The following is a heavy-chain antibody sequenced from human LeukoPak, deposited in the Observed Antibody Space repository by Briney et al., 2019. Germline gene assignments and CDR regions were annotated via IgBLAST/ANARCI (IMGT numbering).Heavy chain of an antibody. Sequence: GGSLRLSCAASGFTFSDYYMSWIRQAPGKGLEWVSYISSSGSTTLYADSVKGRFTFSRDNANNSLYLQMNSLRAEDTSVYYCARYAITFGGVTDHFDYWGQGTLVAVSS. V-gene: IGHV3-11*04. CDR3: ARYAITFGGVTDHFDY. D-gene: IGHD3-16*01. CDR1: GFTFSDYY. J-gene: IGHJ4*02. CDR2: ISSSGSTT.